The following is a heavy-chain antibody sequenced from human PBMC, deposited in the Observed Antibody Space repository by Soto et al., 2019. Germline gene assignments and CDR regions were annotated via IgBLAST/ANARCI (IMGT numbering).Heavy chain of an antibody. D-gene: IGHD2-2*02. CDR2: INPNSGGT. V-gene: IGHV1-2*02. CDR1: GYTFTGYY. J-gene: IGHJ5*02. Sequence: ASVKVSCKASGYTFTGYYMHWVRQAPGQGLEWMGWINPNSGGTNYAQKFQGRVTMTRDTSISTAYMELSRLRSDDTAVYYCARDRKRYCSSTSCYTGNWSDPWGQGTLVTVSS. CDR3: ARDRKRYCSSTSCYTGNWSDP.